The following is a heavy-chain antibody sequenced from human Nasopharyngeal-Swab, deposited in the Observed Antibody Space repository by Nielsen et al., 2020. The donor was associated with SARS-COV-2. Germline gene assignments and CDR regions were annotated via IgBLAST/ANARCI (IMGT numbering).Heavy chain of an antibody. D-gene: IGHD3-3*01. V-gene: IGHV3-13*04. CDR3: ARAGRVAYYDFWSGYYPPYCYYGMDV. CDR2: IGTAGDT. CDR1: GFTFSSYD. J-gene: IGHJ6*02. Sequence: GGSLRLSCAASGFTFSSYDMHWVRQATGKGLEWVSAIGTAGDTYYPGSVKGRFTISRENAKNSLYLQMNSLRAGDTAVYYCARAGRVAYYDFWSGYYPPYCYYGMDVWGQGTTVTVSS.